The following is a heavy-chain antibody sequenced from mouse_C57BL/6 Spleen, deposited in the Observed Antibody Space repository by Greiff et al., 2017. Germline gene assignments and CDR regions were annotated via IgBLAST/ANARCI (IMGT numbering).Heavy chain of an antibody. CDR3: ARVYYDYDVGYFDV. CDR2: ISYDGSN. Sequence: EVQLQESGPGLVKPSQSLSLTCSVTGYSITSGYYWNWIRQFPGNKLEWMGYISYDGSNNYNPSLKNRISITRDTSKNQFFLKLNSVTTEDTATYYCARVYYDYDVGYFDVWGTGTTVTVSS. CDR1: GYSITSGYY. V-gene: IGHV3-6*01. D-gene: IGHD2-4*01. J-gene: IGHJ1*03.